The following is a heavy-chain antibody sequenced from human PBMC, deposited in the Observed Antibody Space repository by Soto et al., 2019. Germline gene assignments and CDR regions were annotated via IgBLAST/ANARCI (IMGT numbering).Heavy chain of an antibody. V-gene: IGHV1-18*01. J-gene: IGHJ6*03. CDR2: ISAYNGNT. CDR3: ARGVVVVVAATYCYDYMDV. Sequence: QVQLVQSGAEVKKPGASVKVSCKASGYTFTSYGISWVRQAPGQGLEWMGWISAYNGNTNYAQKLQGRVTMNTDTSTSTAYRELRSLRSDDTAVYYCARGVVVVVAATYCYDYMDVWGKGTTITVSS. CDR1: GYTFTSYG. D-gene: IGHD2-15*01.